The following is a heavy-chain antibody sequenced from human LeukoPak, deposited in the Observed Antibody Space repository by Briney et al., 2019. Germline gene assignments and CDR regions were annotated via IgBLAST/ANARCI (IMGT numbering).Heavy chain of an antibody. D-gene: IGHD3-16*01. CDR2: INIDGTVR. V-gene: IGHV3-74*01. CDR3: SRLAGIMGGSK. J-gene: IGHJ4*02. Sequence: GGSLTLACAASGFTFSNYWMYWVRQAPGKRLVWVSGINIDGTVRYADSVKGRFTISRDNAKNTLYLQMNSLRAEDTAIYYCSRLAGIMGGSKWGQGTLVTVSS. CDR1: GFTFSNYW.